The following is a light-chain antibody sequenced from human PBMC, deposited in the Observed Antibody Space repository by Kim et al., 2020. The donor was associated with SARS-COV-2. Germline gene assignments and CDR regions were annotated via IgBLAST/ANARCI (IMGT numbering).Light chain of an antibody. V-gene: IGLV6-57*03. J-gene: IGLJ3*02. CDR3: QSYDGDTWV. Sequence: GTRSSGEIKTEDEHGYWNRQSSAPTTVLYVDQHRPRGVADPERVSSASSANSASLTICGRKTEDEADYYCQSYDGDTWVFGGGTKVTVL. CDR2: VDQ. CDR1: SGEIKTED.